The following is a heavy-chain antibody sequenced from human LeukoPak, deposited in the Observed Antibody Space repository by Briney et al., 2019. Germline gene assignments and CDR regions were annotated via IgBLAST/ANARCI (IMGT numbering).Heavy chain of an antibody. CDR1: GYTFTDYY. J-gene: IGHJ4*02. V-gene: IGHV1-2*02. D-gene: IGHD3-22*01. CDR3: ARVPLGVYYYDSSGYYYFDY. Sequence: ASVKVSCKASGYTFTDYYLHWVRQAPGQGLEWMGWINPNSGGTNYAQKFQGRVTMTRDTSISTACMEVSRLRYEDTAVYYCARVPLGVYYYDSSGYYYFDYWGQGTLVTVSS. CDR2: INPNSGGT.